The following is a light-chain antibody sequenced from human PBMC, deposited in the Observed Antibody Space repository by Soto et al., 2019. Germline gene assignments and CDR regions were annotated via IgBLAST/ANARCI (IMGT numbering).Light chain of an antibody. Sequence: EIVMTLSPATLSVSPGARATLSCRASQSVSSNLAWYQQKPGQAPRLLIYGASTRATGVPARISGSASGTEFTLTISSLQSEDFAVYSCQQYNNWPITFGQGTRLEIK. CDR1: QSVSSN. CDR2: GAS. CDR3: QQYNNWPIT. J-gene: IGKJ5*01. V-gene: IGKV3-15*01.